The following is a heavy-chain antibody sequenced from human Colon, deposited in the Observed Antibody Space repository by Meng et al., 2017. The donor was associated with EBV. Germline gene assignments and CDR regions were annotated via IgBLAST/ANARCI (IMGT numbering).Heavy chain of an antibody. CDR2: IHHSGSA. V-gene: IGHV4-30-4*01. Sequence: QVQLQGSGPGLGEPSQPLSLTCTVSGGSMSSGNYYWSWIRQPPGKGLEWIGYIHHSGSAYYNPSLKSRVSISVDTSKNQFSLNLNPMTAADTAVYYCASFDHIPRRNYFDYWGQGTLVTVSS. D-gene: IGHD2-21*01. J-gene: IGHJ4*02. CDR1: GGSMSSGNYY. CDR3: ASFDHIPRRNYFDY.